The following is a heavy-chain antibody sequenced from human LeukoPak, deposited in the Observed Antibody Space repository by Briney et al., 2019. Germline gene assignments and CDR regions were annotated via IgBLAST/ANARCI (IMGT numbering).Heavy chain of an antibody. D-gene: IGHD3-10*01. CDR3: ATLTYGSGSSNWFDP. CDR1: GGSFSGYY. V-gene: IGHV4-34*01. Sequence: SETLSLTCAVYGGSFSGYYWSWIRQPPGKGLGWIGEINHSGSTNYNPSLRSRVTISVDTSKNQFSLKLSSVTAADTAVYYCATLTYGSGSSNWFDPWGQGTLVTVSS. CDR2: INHSGST. J-gene: IGHJ5*02.